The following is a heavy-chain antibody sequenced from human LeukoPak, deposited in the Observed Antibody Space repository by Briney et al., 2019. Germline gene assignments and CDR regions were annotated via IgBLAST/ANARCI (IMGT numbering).Heavy chain of an antibody. CDR1: GGSFSGYY. CDR3: ARAPGSYSFDY. CDR2: INHSGST. D-gene: IGHD1-26*01. J-gene: IGHJ4*02. Sequence: PSETLSLTCAVYGGSFSGYYWSWIRQPPGKGLEWIGEINHSGSTNYNPSLKSRVTISVDTSKNQFSLKLSSVTAADTAVYYCARAPGSYSFDYWGQGTLVTVSS. V-gene: IGHV4-34*01.